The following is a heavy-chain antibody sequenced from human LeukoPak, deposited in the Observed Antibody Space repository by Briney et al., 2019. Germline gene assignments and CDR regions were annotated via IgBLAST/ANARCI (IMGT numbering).Heavy chain of an antibody. CDR3: AREEVSIAAADYYYGMDV. Sequence: GGSLRLSCAASGFTFSSYAMHWVRQAPGKGLEWVAVISYDGSNKYYADSVKGRFTISGDNSKNTLYLQMNSLRAEDTAVYYCAREEVSIAAADYYYGMDVWGQGTTVTVSS. D-gene: IGHD6-13*01. V-gene: IGHV3-30*04. J-gene: IGHJ6*02. CDR1: GFTFSSYA. CDR2: ISYDGSNK.